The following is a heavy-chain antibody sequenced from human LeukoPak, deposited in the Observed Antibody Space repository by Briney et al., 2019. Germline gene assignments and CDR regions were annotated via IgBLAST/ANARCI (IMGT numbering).Heavy chain of an antibody. CDR3: ARGHDSYGFDY. J-gene: IGHJ4*02. Sequence: GALRLSCGAPGFHFREPYMDWVRPASGKGLGWVGRTRNKANSYTTEYAASVKGRFTISRDDSKNSLYLQMNSLKTEDTAVYYCARGHDSYGFDYWGQGTLDTVSS. CDR2: TRNKANSYTT. D-gene: IGHD5-18*01. CDR1: GFHFREPY. V-gene: IGHV3-72*01.